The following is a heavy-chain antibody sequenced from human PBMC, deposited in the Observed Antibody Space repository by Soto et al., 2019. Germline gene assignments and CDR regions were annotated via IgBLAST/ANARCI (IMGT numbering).Heavy chain of an antibody. CDR3: AKVPLKYSGSYFDY. CDR1: GLTFSTYP. CDR2: ISGSGGNT. Sequence: EVQVLDSGGGLVQPGGSLRLSCPASGLTFSTYPMRWVSQAPGKGLEWFSIISGSGGNTDYADSVKGRFTMSRDNSKNTVYLQMNSLRAEDTAVYYCAKVPLKYSGSYFDYWGQGTLVTVSS. V-gene: IGHV3-23*01. J-gene: IGHJ4*02. D-gene: IGHD1-26*01.